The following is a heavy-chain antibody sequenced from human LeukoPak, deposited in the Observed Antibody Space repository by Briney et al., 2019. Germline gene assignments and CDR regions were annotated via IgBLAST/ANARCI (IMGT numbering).Heavy chain of an antibody. CDR3: AKDIPRSGWAFDY. Sequence: GGSLRLSCAASGFTFSNCAMSWVRQAPGKGLEWVSHISDSGGSTDYADSVKGRFTISRDNSKNTLYLQMNSLRVEDTAVYYCAKDIPRSGWAFDYWGQGTLVTVSS. CDR1: GFTFSNCA. D-gene: IGHD6-25*01. J-gene: IGHJ4*02. V-gene: IGHV3-23*01. CDR2: ISDSGGST.